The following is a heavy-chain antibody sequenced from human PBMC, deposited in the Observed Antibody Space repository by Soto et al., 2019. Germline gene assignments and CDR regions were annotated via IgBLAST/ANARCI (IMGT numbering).Heavy chain of an antibody. Sequence: QVQLQESGPGLVKPSQTLSLTCTVSGGSISSGGYYWSWIRQHPGKGLEWIGYIYYSGSTYYNPTLKSRVTITVDTSKNQFSLKLSSVTAADTAVYYCARAGRLRWEYYFDYWGQGTLVTVSS. J-gene: IGHJ4*02. V-gene: IGHV4-31*03. CDR3: ARAGRLRWEYYFDY. CDR2: IYYSGST. D-gene: IGHD4-17*01. CDR1: GGSISSGGYY.